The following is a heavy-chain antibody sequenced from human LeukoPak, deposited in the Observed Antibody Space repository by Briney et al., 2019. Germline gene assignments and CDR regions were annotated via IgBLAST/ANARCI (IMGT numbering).Heavy chain of an antibody. J-gene: IGHJ4*02. CDR1: GGSISSGSYY. CDR3: AKAAPEAVTGSEYFDY. CDR2: IYTSGST. D-gene: IGHD1-14*01. Sequence: SSETLSLTCTVSGGSISSGSYYWSWIRQPAGKGLEWIGRIYTSGSTNYNPSLKSRVTISVDTSKNQFSLKLSSVTAADTAVYYCAKAAPEAVTGSEYFDYWGQGTLVTVSS. V-gene: IGHV4-61*02.